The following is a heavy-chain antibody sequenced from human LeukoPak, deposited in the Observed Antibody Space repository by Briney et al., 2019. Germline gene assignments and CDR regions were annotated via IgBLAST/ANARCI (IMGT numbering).Heavy chain of an antibody. Sequence: GSLRLSCAASGFTFSSYAMSWVRQAPGKGLEWVSSISSSGSYIHYADSVKGRFTISRDNAKKSLFLEMNSLRAEDTAMYYCARDRGDCSSTNCMVAWFDPWGQGTLVTVSS. J-gene: IGHJ5*02. D-gene: IGHD2-2*01. CDR2: ISSSGSYI. CDR1: GFTFSSYA. V-gene: IGHV3-21*01. CDR3: ARDRGDCSSTNCMVAWFDP.